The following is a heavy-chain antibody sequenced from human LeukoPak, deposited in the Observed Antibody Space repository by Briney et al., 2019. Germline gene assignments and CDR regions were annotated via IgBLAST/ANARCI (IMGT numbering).Heavy chain of an antibody. CDR1: EFTFSSYW. Sequence: GGSLRLSCAASEFTFSSYWMSWVRQAPGKGLEWVANIKQDGSEKYYVDSVKGRFTISRDNAKNTLYLQMNSLRAEDTAVYYCAKAPGYCSGGSCLVHFDYWGQGTLVTVSS. CDR2: IKQDGSEK. V-gene: IGHV3-7*03. CDR3: AKAPGYCSGGSCLVHFDY. D-gene: IGHD2-15*01. J-gene: IGHJ4*02.